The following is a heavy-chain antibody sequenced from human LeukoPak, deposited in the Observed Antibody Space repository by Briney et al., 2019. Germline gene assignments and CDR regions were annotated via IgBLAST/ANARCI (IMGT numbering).Heavy chain of an antibody. CDR1: GYTFTSYG. D-gene: IGHD4-23*01. J-gene: IGHJ3*02. V-gene: IGHV1-18*01. CDR3: ARRLGLRWDLQAFDI. Sequence: GASVKVSCKASGYTFTSYGISWVRQAPGQGLEWMGWISAYNGNTNYAQKLQGRVTMTTDTSTSTAYMELRSLRSDDTAVYYCARRLGLRWDLQAFDIWGQGTMVTVPS. CDR2: ISAYNGNT.